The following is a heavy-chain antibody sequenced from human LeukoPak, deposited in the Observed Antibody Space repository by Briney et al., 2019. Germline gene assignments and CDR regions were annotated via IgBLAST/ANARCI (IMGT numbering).Heavy chain of an antibody. Sequence: SETLSLTCTVSGGSISSSSYYWGWIRQPPGKGLEWIGSIYYSGSTYYNPSLKSRVTISVDTSKNQFSLKLSSVTAADTAVYYCARHVGSSWYYYYYMDVWGKGTTVTVSS. J-gene: IGHJ6*03. D-gene: IGHD6-13*01. V-gene: IGHV4-39*01. CDR3: ARHVGSSWYYYYYMDV. CDR2: IYYSGST. CDR1: GGSISSSSYY.